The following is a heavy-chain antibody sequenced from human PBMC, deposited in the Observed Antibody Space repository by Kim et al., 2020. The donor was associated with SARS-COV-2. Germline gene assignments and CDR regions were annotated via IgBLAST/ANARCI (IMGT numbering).Heavy chain of an antibody. CDR1: GDPVNGYY. CDR2: INYDRST. V-gene: IGHV4-34*01. D-gene: IGHD3-3*01. CDR3: ARGRFFPSSFLHSPHHFD. Sequence: SETLSLTCAVYGDPVNGYYWSWIRQPPGKGLEWIGEINYDRSTNYNPSLKSRVTMSLDSSKSQFSLRLTSLTAADTAVYYCARGRFFPSSFLHSPHHFD. J-gene: IGHJ4*01.